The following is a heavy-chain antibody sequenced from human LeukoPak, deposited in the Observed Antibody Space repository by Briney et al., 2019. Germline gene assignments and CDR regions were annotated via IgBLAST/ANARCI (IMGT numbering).Heavy chain of an antibody. CDR1: GFTFDDYG. V-gene: IGHV3-20*04. CDR2: ITWNGGST. CDR3: ARATTSTGYYYYYMDV. J-gene: IGHJ6*03. Sequence: GGSLRLSCAASGFTFDDYGMSWVRQAPGKGLEWVSGITWNGGSTGYADSVKGRFTISRDNAKNSLYLQINSLRDEDTALYYCARATTSTGYYYYYMDVWGKGTTVTVSS. D-gene: IGHD2-2*01.